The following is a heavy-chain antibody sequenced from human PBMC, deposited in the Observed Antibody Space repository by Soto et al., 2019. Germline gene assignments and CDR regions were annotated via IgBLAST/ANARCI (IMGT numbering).Heavy chain of an antibody. Sequence: QVQLQESGPGLVKPSETLSLTCTVSGGSVSSGSYYWSWIRQPPGKGLELFGYIHYRGSTNYNPPLKSRVTISVDTSKNQCSLKLSSVTAADTAVYYCARGGAAPGPEYFQHWGQGTLVTVSS. CDR1: GGSVSSGSYY. J-gene: IGHJ1*01. CDR3: ARGGAAPGPEYFQH. D-gene: IGHD6-13*01. CDR2: IHYRGST. V-gene: IGHV4-61*01.